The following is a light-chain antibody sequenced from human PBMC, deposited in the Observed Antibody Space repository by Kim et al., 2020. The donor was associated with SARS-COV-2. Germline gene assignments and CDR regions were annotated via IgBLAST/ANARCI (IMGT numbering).Light chain of an antibody. Sequence: SPGERATRSGRASESRSNSYIAWYQQKRGQAPRLVIYGASSRATGIPDWFSGSGSGTDFTLTIRRLEPDDFAMYYCQQYGSSPRTFGQGTKVDIK. CDR3: QQYGSSPRT. J-gene: IGKJ1*01. V-gene: IGKV3-20*01. CDR1: ESRSNSY. CDR2: GAS.